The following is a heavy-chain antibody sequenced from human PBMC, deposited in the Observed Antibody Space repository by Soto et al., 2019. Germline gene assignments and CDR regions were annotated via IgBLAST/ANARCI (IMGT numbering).Heavy chain of an antibody. CDR3: AREGGRWLQYIDS. CDR1: EFPFSSYA. CDR2: INGDGSNP. J-gene: IGHJ4*02. D-gene: IGHD3-16*01. Sequence: GGSLRLSCAASEFPFSSYAMSWVRQAPGKGLEWVSGINGDGSNPNYADSVKGRFTIARDNSKNTVYLQMNSLRVDDTALYYCAREGGRWLQYIDSWGQGTLVTVSS. V-gene: IGHV3-23*01.